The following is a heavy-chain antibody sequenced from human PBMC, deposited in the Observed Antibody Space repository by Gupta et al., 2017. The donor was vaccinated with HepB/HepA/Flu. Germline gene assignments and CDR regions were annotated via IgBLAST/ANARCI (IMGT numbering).Heavy chain of an antibody. J-gene: IGHJ4*02. V-gene: IGHV3-9*01. CDR1: GFIFDDYA. D-gene: IGHD3-22*01. Sequence: EVQLVESGGGLIQPGRSLRLCCAASGFIFDDYAMHWVRQVPGKGLEWFSSISWNSVLIDYADSIKGRFIISRDNAKNSLYLQMNSLRPEDTAFYFCAKEALTYDTSGFYFDYWGQGTRVTVSS. CDR3: AKEALTYDTSGFYFDY. CDR2: ISWNSVLI.